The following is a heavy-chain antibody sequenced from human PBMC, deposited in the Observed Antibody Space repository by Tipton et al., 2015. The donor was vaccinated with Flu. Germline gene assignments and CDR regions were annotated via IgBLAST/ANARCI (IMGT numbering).Heavy chain of an antibody. CDR2: IYPADSDI. CDR3: VKHGFDIGTDDISG. J-gene: IGHJ4*01. CDR1: GFTFTNHW. V-gene: IGHV5-51*01. D-gene: IGHD5-12*01. Sequence: QLVQSGAEVKRPGESLRISCKGFGFTFTNHWIGWVRQMPGKGLQWMGIIYPADSDIRYSPSFEGQATISDDKSNGTAYLHWDSLKASDTAMYYCVKHGFDIGTDDISGWGKGTQVTV.